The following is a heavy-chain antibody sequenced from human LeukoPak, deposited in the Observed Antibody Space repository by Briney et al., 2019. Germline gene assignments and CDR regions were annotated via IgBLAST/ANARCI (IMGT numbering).Heavy chain of an antibody. J-gene: IGHJ4*02. CDR1: GFTFSRYS. Sequence: GGSLRLSCAASGFTFSRYSMNWVRQAPGKGREGVSSISSSSSYIYYADSVKGRFTISRDNAKNSLYLQMNSLRAEDTAVYYCARNYYYDSSGYYNYWGQGTLVTVSS. V-gene: IGHV3-21*01. CDR3: ARNYYYDSSGYYNY. D-gene: IGHD3-22*01. CDR2: ISSSSSYI.